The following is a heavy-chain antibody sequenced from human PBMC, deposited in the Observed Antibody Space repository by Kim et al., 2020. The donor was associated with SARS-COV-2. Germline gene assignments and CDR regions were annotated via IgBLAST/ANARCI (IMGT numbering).Heavy chain of an antibody. J-gene: IGHJ1*01. CDR2: ITWTGANT. CDR3: AKERKVSF. Sequence: GGSLRLSCTASGFTFGTSYMNWVRQAPGKGLEWISGITWTGANTFYADSVKGRFTTSRDNSNNTLYLQMHTLRAEDTAVYYCAKERKVSFWGQGTLVIVSS. V-gene: IGHV3-23*01. CDR1: GFTFGTSY.